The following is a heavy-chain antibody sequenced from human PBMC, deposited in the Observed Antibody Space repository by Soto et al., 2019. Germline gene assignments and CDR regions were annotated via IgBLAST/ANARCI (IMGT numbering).Heavy chain of an antibody. CDR2: INHSGSI. D-gene: IGHD4-17*01. CDR1: GGSVGGYY. V-gene: IGHV4-34*01. Sequence: PSETLSLTCAVYGGSVGGYYWSWVRQPPGKGLEWIGEINHSGSITYAPSLKSRVTMSVDTSKNQFSLRLNSVTAADTAVYYCARGEVTTGVFWGLVTQVTVS. J-gene: IGHJ4*02. CDR3: ARGEVTTGVF.